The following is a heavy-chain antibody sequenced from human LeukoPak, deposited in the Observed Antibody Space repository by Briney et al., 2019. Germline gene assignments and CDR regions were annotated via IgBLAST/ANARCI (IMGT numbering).Heavy chain of an antibody. CDR3: ARLRGLNSCSGGSCYSFDY. Sequence: GGSLRLSCAASGFIVSSKYMSWVRQAPGKGLEWVSVIYSGGSTYYAASVEGRFTISRDNSKSTVYLQMNSLRVEDTAVYYCARLRGLNSCSGGSCYSFDYWGQGTLVTVSS. CDR1: GFIVSSKY. V-gene: IGHV3-53*01. CDR2: IYSGGST. J-gene: IGHJ4*02. D-gene: IGHD2-15*01.